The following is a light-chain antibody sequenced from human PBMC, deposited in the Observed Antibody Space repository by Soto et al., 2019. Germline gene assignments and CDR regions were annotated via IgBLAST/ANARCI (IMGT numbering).Light chain of an antibody. CDR3: GSWDSSLSAYV. V-gene: IGLV1-51*01. CDR2: AAN. J-gene: IGLJ1*01. CDR1: SSNIGGNS. Sequence: QSVLTQPPSVSAAPGQKVTISCSGSSSNIGGNSVSCYQQLPWTAPTHITHAANKRHSAIPDRFSGSKSGSSATLGMPGFQTGDDADYYCGSWDSSLSAYVFGTGTKVPVL.